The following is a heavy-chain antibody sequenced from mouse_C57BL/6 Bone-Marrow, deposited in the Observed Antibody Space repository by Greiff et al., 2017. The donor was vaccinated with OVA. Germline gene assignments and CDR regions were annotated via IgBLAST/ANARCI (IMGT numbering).Heavy chain of an antibody. CDR2: IYPGSGST. V-gene: IGHV1-55*01. D-gene: IGHD2-4*01. CDR1: GYTFTSYW. J-gene: IGHJ1*03. Sequence: QVQLKQPGAELVKPGASVKMSCKASGYTFTSYWITWVKQRPGQGLEWIGDIYPGSGSTNYNEKFKSKATLTVDTSSSTAYMQLSSLTSEDSAVYYCASGGLRDWYFDVWGTGTTVTVSS. CDR3: ASGGLRDWYFDV.